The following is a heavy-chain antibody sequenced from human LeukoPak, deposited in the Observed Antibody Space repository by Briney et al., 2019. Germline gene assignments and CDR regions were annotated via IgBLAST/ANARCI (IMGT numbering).Heavy chain of an antibody. V-gene: IGHV3-21*01. Sequence: GGSLRLSCAASGFTFSNYNMNWVRKAPGKGLEWVSAISSSSSYIYYADSVKGRFTISRDNAKNSLYLQMNSLRAEDTAVYHCARALSGSYSRAEYWGQGTLVTVSS. D-gene: IGHD1-26*01. J-gene: IGHJ4*02. CDR1: GFTFSNYN. CDR2: ISSSSSYI. CDR3: ARALSGSYSRAEY.